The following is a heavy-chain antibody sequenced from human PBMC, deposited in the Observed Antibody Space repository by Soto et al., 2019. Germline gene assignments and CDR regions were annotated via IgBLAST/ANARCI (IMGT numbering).Heavy chain of an antibody. D-gene: IGHD3-10*01. V-gene: IGHV4-34*01. CDR3: ARGSGSVLYYYGMDV. J-gene: IGHJ6*02. CDR1: GGSFSGYY. CDR2: INHSGST. Sequence: PSETLSLTCAVYGGSFSGYYWSWIRQPPGKGLEWIGEINHSGSTNCNPSLKSRVTISVDTSKNQFSLKLSSVTAADTAVYYCARGSGSVLYYYGMDVWGQGTTVTVSS.